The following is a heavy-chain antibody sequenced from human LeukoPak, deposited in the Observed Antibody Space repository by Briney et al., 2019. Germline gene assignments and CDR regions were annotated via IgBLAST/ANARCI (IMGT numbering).Heavy chain of an antibody. V-gene: IGHV3-21*01. CDR3: ARDFYYDSSGYYGNLDAFDI. Sequence: GGSLRLSCAASGFTFSSYSMNWVRQAPGKGLEWVSSISSSSYIYYADSVKGRFTISRDNAKNSLYLQMNSLRAEDTAVYYCARDFYYDSSGYYGNLDAFDIWGQGTMVTVSS. D-gene: IGHD3-22*01. CDR2: ISSSSYI. J-gene: IGHJ3*02. CDR1: GFTFSSYS.